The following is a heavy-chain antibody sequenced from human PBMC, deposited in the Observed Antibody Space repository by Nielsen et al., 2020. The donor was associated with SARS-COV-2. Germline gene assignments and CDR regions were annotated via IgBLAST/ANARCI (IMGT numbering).Heavy chain of an antibody. D-gene: IGHD4-17*01. J-gene: IGHJ4*02. CDR1: GGSISSSSYY. CDR2: IYYSGST. CDR3: ARANYGDYEYYFDY. V-gene: IGHV4-39*07. Sequence: SETLSLTCTVSGGSISSSSYYWGWIRQPPGKGLEWIGSIYYSGSTNYNPSLKSRVTISVDTSKNQFSLKLSSVTAADTAVYYCARANYGDYEYYFDYWGQGTLVTVSS.